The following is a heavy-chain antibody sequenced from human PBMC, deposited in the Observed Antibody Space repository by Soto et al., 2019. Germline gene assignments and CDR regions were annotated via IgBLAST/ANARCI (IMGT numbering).Heavy chain of an antibody. CDR1: GYTFTSYG. Sequence: VSLKVSCKASGYTFTSYGISWVRQAPGQGLEWMGLINPNGGSTSYAQKFQGRVTMTRDTSTSTVYMELSSLRSEDTAVYYCARDISDGGSRDAFDIWGQGTMVTVSS. J-gene: IGHJ3*02. V-gene: IGHV1-46*01. D-gene: IGHD3-16*02. CDR2: INPNGGST. CDR3: ARDISDGGSRDAFDI.